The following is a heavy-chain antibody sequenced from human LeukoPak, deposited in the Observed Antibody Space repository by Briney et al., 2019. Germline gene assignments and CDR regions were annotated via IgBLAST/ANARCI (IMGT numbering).Heavy chain of an antibody. V-gene: IGHV3-53*01. CDR1: GFTVSSNY. J-gene: IGHJ6*02. CDR3: ARDYDSGSYSVYYYGMDV. D-gene: IGHD1-26*01. CDR2: IYSGGST. Sequence: GGSLRLSCAASGFTVSSNYMSWVRQAPGKGLEWVSVIYSGGSTYYADSVKGRFTISRDNSKNTLYLQMNSLRAEDTAVYYCARDYDSGSYSVYYYGMDVWGQGTTVTVSS.